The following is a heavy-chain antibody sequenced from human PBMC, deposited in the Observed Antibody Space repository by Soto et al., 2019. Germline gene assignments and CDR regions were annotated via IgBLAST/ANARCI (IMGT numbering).Heavy chain of an antibody. CDR3: ARGLFGSGSYYYGMDV. D-gene: IGHD3-10*01. CDR1: GGTFSSYA. J-gene: IGHJ6*02. Sequence: QVQLVQSGAEVKKPGSSVKVSCKASGGTFSSYAISWVRQAPGQGLEWMGGTIPIFGTANYAQKFQGRVTITADESTSTAYMELSSLRSEDTAVYYCARGLFGSGSYYYGMDVWGQGTTVTVSS. V-gene: IGHV1-69*01. CDR2: TIPIFGTA.